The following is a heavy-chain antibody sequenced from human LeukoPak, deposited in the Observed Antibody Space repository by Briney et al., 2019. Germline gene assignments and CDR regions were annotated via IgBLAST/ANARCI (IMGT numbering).Heavy chain of an antibody. V-gene: IGHV3-21*01. J-gene: IGHJ2*01. Sequence: GGSLRLSCAASGFTFRSYSMNWVRQAPGKGLEWVSSISSSSSYIYYADSVKGRFTISRDNAKNSLYLQMNSLRAEDTAVYYCARDSGDSSVTSPHWYFDVWGRGTLVTISS. CDR3: ARDSGDSSVTSPHWYFDV. CDR1: GFTFRSYS. D-gene: IGHD3-22*01. CDR2: ISSSSSYI.